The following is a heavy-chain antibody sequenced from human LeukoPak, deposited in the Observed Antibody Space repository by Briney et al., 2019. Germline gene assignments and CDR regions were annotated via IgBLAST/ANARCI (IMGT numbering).Heavy chain of an antibody. J-gene: IGHJ6*03. D-gene: IGHD3-16*01. CDR1: GFTFSSYA. V-gene: IGHV3-23*01. Sequence: GGSLRLSCAASGFTFSSYAMSWVRQAPGKGLKWVSTINDNGAGTYYADSVKGRSTISRDNSYNTVSLQMNSLRDEDTGVYYCAKGLRTGVGPYMGYHYYMDVWGKGATVTVSS. CDR2: INDNGAGT. CDR3: AKGLRTGVGPYMGYHYYMDV.